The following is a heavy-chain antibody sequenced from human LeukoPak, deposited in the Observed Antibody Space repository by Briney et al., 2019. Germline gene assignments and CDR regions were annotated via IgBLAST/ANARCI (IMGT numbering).Heavy chain of an antibody. CDR1: GGSISSSSYY. V-gene: IGHV4-39*07. D-gene: IGHD3-10*01. CDR2: IYYSGTT. Sequence: SETLSLTCTVSGGSISSSSYYWGWIRQPPGKGLEWIGSIYYSGTTYYNPSLKSRITMSVDTSKNQFSLKLTSVTAADTAVYYCARDRYGSGSLYYYYYYMDVWGKGTTVTVSS. J-gene: IGHJ6*03. CDR3: ARDRYGSGSLYYYYYYMDV.